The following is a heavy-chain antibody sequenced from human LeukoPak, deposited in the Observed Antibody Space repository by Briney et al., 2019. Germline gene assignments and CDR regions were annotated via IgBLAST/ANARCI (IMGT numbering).Heavy chain of an antibody. D-gene: IGHD2-15*01. CDR2: ISGSGGST. Sequence: GGSLRLSCAASGSTFSNAWMSWVRQPPGKGLEWVSAISGSGGSTYYADSVKGRFTISRDNSKNTLYLQMNSLRAEDTAVYYCAKVRYGIRVVAFDIWGQGTMVTVSS. J-gene: IGHJ3*02. V-gene: IGHV3-23*01. CDR1: GSTFSNAW. CDR3: AKVRYGIRVVAFDI.